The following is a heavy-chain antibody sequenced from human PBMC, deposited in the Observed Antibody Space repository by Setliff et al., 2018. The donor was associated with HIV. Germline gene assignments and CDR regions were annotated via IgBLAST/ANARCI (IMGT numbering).Heavy chain of an antibody. J-gene: IGHJ6*02. CDR1: GYRFTSYW. D-gene: IGHD3-10*01. V-gene: IGHV5-51*01. CDR2: IYPGNSDT. CDR3: TRHSGSSPIAYFGMDV. Sequence: PGESLKISCKGSGYRFTSYWIGWVRQTPGKGLEWVGTIYPGNSDTRYSPSFQGQVTISADQSTSTTYLHWSSLKASDTAMYYCTRHSGSSPIAYFGMDVWGQGTTVTVSS.